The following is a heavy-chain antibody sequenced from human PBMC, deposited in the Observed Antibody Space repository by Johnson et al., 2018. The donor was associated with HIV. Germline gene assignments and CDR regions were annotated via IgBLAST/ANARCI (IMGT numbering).Heavy chain of an antibody. Sequence: QVQLVESGGDVVQPERSLRLSCATSGFTFSRFAMHWVRQAPGKGLEWLAIISYDGGDTWYADSVKGRFTISRDNSKNTLYLQMNSLRAEDTAVYYCAREGEGYSSSWYDAFDIWGQGTMVTVSS. J-gene: IGHJ3*02. CDR2: ISYDGGDT. D-gene: IGHD6-13*01. V-gene: IGHV3-30-3*01. CDR3: AREGEGYSSSWYDAFDI. CDR1: GFTFSRFA.